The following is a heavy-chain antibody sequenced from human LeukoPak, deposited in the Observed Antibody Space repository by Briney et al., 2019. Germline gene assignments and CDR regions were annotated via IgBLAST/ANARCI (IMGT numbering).Heavy chain of an antibody. V-gene: IGHV3-74*01. J-gene: IGHJ5*02. CDR2: VATGGTGP. CDR3: ARDMGPYGGSPGAS. CDR1: GFTFSGYW. Sequence: GGSLRLSCAASGFTFSGYWMHWVRQAPGKGVGWVSRVATGGTGPSYADSVKGRFTISRDNAKNTLYLQMNSLSAEDTAVYFCARDMGPYGGSPGASWGQGTLVTVSS. D-gene: IGHD4-23*01.